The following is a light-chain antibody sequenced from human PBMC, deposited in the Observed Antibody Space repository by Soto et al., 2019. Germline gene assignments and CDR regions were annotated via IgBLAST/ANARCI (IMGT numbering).Light chain of an antibody. CDR3: AVWDDSLNGYV. CDR2: SNN. J-gene: IGLJ1*01. Sequence: QSVLTQPPSASGTPGQRVTMSCSGSSCNIGSNTVNWYQQLPGAAPKLLIQSNNQRPSGVPDRFSGSQSGTSDSLAISGLQAEDEADYYCAVWDDSLNGYVFGTGTKLTVL. V-gene: IGLV1-44*01. CDR1: SCNIGSNT.